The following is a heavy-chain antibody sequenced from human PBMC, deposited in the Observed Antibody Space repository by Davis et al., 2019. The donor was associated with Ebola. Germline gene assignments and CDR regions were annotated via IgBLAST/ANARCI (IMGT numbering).Heavy chain of an antibody. J-gene: IGHJ6*02. CDR1: GFTFSSYS. CDR3: ARGDRWSTVMIHHRYYYYGMDV. D-gene: IGHD4-11*01. CDR2: ISSSSSTI. V-gene: IGHV3-48*02. Sequence: GESLKISCAASGFTFSSYSMNWVRQAPGKGLEWVSYISSSSSTIYYADSVKGRFTISRDNAKNSLYLQMNSLRDEDTAVYYCARGDRWSTVMIHHRYYYYGMDVWGQGTTVTVSS.